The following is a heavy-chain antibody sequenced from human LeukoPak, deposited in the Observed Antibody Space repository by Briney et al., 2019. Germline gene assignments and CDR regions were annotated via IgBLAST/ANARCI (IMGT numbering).Heavy chain of an antibody. CDR1: GYTFTSYG. Sequence: ASVKVSCKASGYTFTSYGISWARQAPGQGLEWMGWISAYNGNTNYAQKLQGRVTMTTDTSTSTAYMELRSLRSDDTAVYYCARVRSYYYYYGMDVWGQGTTVTVSS. CDR3: ARVRSYYYYYGMDV. J-gene: IGHJ6*02. CDR2: ISAYNGNT. V-gene: IGHV1-18*01.